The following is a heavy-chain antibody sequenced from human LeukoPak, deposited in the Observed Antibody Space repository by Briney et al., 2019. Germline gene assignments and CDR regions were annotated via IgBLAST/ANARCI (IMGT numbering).Heavy chain of an antibody. CDR1: GGSFSGYY. CDR3: ARGAAGFLYYYYYYMDV. Sequence: SETLSLICAVYGGSFSGYYWSWIRQPPGKGLEWIGEINHSGSTNYNPSLKSRVTISVDTSKNQFSLKLSSVTAADTAVYYCARGAAGFLYYYYYYMDVWGKGTTVTVSS. CDR2: INHSGST. J-gene: IGHJ6*03. V-gene: IGHV4-34*01. D-gene: IGHD6-13*01.